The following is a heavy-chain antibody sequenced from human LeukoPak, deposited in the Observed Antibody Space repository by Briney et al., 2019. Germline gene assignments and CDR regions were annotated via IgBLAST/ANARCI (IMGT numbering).Heavy chain of an antibody. D-gene: IGHD3-22*01. J-gene: IGHJ2*01. CDR3: AKSYYDSSGYYYWYFDL. CDR2: ISHDGSSE. CDR1: GFTFSSYG. Sequence: GGSLRLSCAASGFTFSSYGMHWVRQAPGKGLEWVTVISHDGSSEYYAASVKGRFTISRDNSKHTLYLQMNSLRAEDTAVYYCAKSYYDSSGYYYWYFDLWGRGTLVTVSS. V-gene: IGHV3-30*18.